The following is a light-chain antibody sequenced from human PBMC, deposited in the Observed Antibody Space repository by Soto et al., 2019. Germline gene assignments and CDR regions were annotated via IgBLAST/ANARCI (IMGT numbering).Light chain of an antibody. Sequence: EIVLTQSPGTLSLSPGERATLSCRASQSVSSSYLAWYQQKPGQAPRLLIYGASYRAVGIPDRFSGSGSGTDFTLTISSLEPEDFAVYYCQQRSNWPRTFGQGTKVDIK. CDR1: QSVSSSY. V-gene: IGKV3D-20*02. J-gene: IGKJ1*01. CDR3: QQRSNWPRT. CDR2: GAS.